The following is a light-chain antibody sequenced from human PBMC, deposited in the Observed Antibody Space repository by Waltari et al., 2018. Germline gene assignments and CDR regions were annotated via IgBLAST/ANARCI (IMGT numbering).Light chain of an antibody. J-gene: IGKJ4*01. CDR1: QSVSRS. CDR2: GAS. Sequence: EIVMTQSPATLSLSPGERASLSCRASQSVSRSLEWYQQKPGQAPRLLIYGASSRATGIPDRFSGSGSATDFTLTNSSLEPEDVGVYYCLQRDIWPLTFGGGTKVEIK. CDR3: LQRDIWPLT. V-gene: IGKV3D-15*01.